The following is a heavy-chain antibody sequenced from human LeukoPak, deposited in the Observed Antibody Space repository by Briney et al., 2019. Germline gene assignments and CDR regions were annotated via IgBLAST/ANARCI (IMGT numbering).Heavy chain of an antibody. CDR1: GYTFTSYD. CDR2: MNPNSGNT. Sequence: GASVKVSCKASGYTFTSYDINWVRQATGQGLEWMGWMNPNSGNTGYAQKFQGRVTMTRDTSISIAYMELSSLRSEDTAVYYCARVTPDFWSGYRNYWGQGTLATVSS. CDR3: ARVTPDFWSGYRNY. D-gene: IGHD3-3*01. V-gene: IGHV1-8*01. J-gene: IGHJ4*02.